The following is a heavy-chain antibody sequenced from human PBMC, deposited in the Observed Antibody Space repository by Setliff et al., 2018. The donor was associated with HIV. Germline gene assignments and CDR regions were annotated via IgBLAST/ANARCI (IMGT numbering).Heavy chain of an antibody. J-gene: IGHJ3*02. V-gene: IGHV1-3*01. CDR2: VNAGDGTA. CDR1: GYTFTSYA. Sequence: ASVKVSCKASGYTFTSYAMHWVRQAPGQRLQWMGWVNAGDGTAKYSQKFQGRLTVTRDTSASIAYMQLSSLRSEDTAVYYCARDLLGGNFLLETFEIWGQGTMVTVSS. D-gene: IGHD1-7*01. CDR3: ARDLLGGNFLLETFEI.